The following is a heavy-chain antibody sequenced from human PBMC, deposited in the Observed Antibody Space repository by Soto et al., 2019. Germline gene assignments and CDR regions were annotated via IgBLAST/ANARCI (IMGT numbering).Heavy chain of an antibody. D-gene: IGHD1-26*01. CDR3: AKDAVSYNGKWDWFDS. J-gene: IGHJ5*01. V-gene: IGHV3-23*01. CDR1: RFIFSDYA. Sequence: DVQLLESGGGLVQPGGSLTLSCAASRFIFSDYAMNWVRQAPGKGLEWVSSIGAGNTDSYYADSVKGRFTISRDNSKNTMYLQMNSLRDDDTAVYYCAKDAVSYNGKWDWFDSWGQGTLVTVSS. CDR2: IGAGNTDS.